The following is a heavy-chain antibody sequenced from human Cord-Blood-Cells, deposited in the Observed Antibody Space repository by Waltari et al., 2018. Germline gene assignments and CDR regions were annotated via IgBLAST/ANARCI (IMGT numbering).Heavy chain of an antibody. CDR1: GGSISSYY. V-gene: IGHV4-4*07. D-gene: IGHD6-13*01. J-gene: IGHJ6*03. Sequence: QVQLQESGPGLVKPSETLSLTCPVPGGSISSYYWSWIRQPAGKGLEWIGRIYTRGSTHYHPPRKSSVTMSVDPSKNQFSLKLSSVTAADTAVYYCARDCIAAAGFYYMDVWGKGTTVTVSS. CDR3: ARDCIAAAGFYYMDV. CDR2: IYTRGST.